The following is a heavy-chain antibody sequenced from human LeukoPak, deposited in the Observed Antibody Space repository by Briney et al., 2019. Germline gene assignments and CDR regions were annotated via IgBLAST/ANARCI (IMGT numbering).Heavy chain of an antibody. CDR2: INHSGST. D-gene: IGHD1-26*01. Sequence: SETLSLTCAVYGGSFSGYYWSWIRQPPGKGLEWIGEINHSGSTNYNPSLKSRVTISVDTCKNQFSLKLSSVTAADTAVYYCARDSRIGRGNYWGQGTLVTVSS. V-gene: IGHV4-34*01. J-gene: IGHJ4*02. CDR1: GGSFSGYY. CDR3: ARDSRIGRGNY.